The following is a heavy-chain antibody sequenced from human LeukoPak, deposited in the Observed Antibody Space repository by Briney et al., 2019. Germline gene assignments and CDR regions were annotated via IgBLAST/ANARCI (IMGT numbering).Heavy chain of an antibody. J-gene: IGHJ3*02. CDR3: ARDYVGYCSGGSCYSDAFDI. CDR1: GGSISSYY. CDR2: IYYSGST. Sequence: SETLSLTCTVSGGSISSYYWSWIRQPPGKALEWIGYIYYSGSTNYNPSLKSRVTISVDTSKNQFSLKLSSVTAADTAVYYCARDYVGYCSGGSCYSDAFDIWGQGKMVTVSS. V-gene: IGHV4-59*12. D-gene: IGHD2-15*01.